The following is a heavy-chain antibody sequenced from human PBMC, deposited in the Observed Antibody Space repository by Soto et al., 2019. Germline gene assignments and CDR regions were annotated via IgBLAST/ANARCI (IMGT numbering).Heavy chain of an antibody. Sequence: QVQLVQSGAEVKKPGASVRVSCKASGYTFTKYIIHWVRQAPGQRLEWMGWINAGKGNTKYSQKFQGRVTITRDTSASTAYMELSSLRSEDTAVYYCARVDRGPSHFDYWGQGTLVTVSS. CDR3: ARVDRGPSHFDY. CDR2: INAGKGNT. CDR1: GYTFTKYI. V-gene: IGHV1-3*01. J-gene: IGHJ4*02. D-gene: IGHD3-10*01.